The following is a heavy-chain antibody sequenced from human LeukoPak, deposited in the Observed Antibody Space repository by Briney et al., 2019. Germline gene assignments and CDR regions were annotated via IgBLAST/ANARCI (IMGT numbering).Heavy chain of an antibody. J-gene: IGHJ4*02. CDR2: ISSSSSYI. D-gene: IGHD3-10*01. CDR1: GFTFSSYS. V-gene: IGHV3-21*01. Sequence: GGSLRLSCAASGFTFSSYSMNWVRQAPGKGLEWVSSISSSSSYIYYADSVKGRFTISRDNAKNSLYLQMNSLRAEDTAVYYCAREYSVPKQNRFGGLIVWGQGTLVTVSS. CDR3: AREYSVPKQNRFGGLIV.